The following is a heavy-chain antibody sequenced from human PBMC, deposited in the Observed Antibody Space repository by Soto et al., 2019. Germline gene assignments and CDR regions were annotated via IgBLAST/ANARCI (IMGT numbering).Heavy chain of an antibody. CDR1: GFTFDDYT. CDR3: AKDIDSGYDFSHYFDY. CDR2: ISWDGGST. Sequence: GGSLRLSCAASGFTFDDYTMHWVRQAPGKGLEWVSLISWDGGSTYYADSVKGRFTISRDNSKNSLYLQMNSLRTEDTALYYCAKDIDSGYDFSHYFDYWGQGTLVTVSS. J-gene: IGHJ4*02. D-gene: IGHD5-12*01. V-gene: IGHV3-43*01.